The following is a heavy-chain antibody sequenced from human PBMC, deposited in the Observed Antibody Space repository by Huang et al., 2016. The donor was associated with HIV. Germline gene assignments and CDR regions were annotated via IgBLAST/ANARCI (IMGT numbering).Heavy chain of an antibody. D-gene: IGHD6-19*01. Sequence: QVQLVQSGAEVKKPGASVKVSCKASVYTFTSYGISWVRQAPGQGLEWMGCIRADDEHTNAAPKLQGRVTVTTEKSTGAAYMEQRTLRSDDTAVYYCARDRGAVAGTSPGYWGQGTLVTVSS. V-gene: IGHV1-18*01. CDR2: IRADDEHT. CDR1: VYTFTSYG. J-gene: IGHJ4*02. CDR3: ARDRGAVAGTSPGY.